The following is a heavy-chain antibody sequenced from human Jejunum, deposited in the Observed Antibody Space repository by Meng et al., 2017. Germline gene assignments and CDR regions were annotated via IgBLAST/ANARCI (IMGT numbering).Heavy chain of an antibody. Sequence: QLQLQQWGAGLLKPPETLSLPCAVYGESFTNYYWNWTRQTPGKGLEWIGEVTHSEGTNYNPSLKSRVTISVDMSKNQFSLNLSSVTAADTAVYYCARGQDRAKTGYWVQGTLVTVSS. CDR3: ARGQDRAKTGY. V-gene: IGHV4-34*01. D-gene: IGHD4/OR15-4a*01. CDR1: GESFTNYY. J-gene: IGHJ4*02. CDR2: VTHSEGT.